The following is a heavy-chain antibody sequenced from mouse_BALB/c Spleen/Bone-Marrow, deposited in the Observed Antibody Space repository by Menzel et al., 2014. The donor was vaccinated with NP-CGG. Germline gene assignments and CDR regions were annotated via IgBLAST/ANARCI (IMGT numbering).Heavy chain of an antibody. D-gene: IGHD2-4*01. V-gene: IGHV1-77*01. J-gene: IGHJ2*01. Sequence: ESGPELVKPGASVKMSCKASGYTFTDYVISWVKQRTGQGLEWIGEIYPGSGSTYYNEKFKGKATLTADNSSNTAYMQFSSLTSEDSAVYFCARCGGLRDFDYWGQGTTLTVSS. CDR3: ARCGGLRDFDY. CDR2: IYPGSGST. CDR1: GYTFTDYV.